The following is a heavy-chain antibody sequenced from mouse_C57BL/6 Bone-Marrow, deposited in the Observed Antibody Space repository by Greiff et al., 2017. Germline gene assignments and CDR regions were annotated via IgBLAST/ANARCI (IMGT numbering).Heavy chain of an antibody. J-gene: IGHJ1*03. Sequence: VQVVESGPGLVQPSQSLSITCTVSGFSLTSYGVHWVRQSPGKGLEWLGVIWSGGSTDYNAAFISRLSISKDNSKSQVFFKMNSLQADDTAIYYCARAYYSNYVGYFDVWGTGTTVTVSS. CDR2: IWSGGST. V-gene: IGHV2-2*01. D-gene: IGHD2-5*01. CDR1: GFSLTSYG. CDR3: ARAYYSNYVGYFDV.